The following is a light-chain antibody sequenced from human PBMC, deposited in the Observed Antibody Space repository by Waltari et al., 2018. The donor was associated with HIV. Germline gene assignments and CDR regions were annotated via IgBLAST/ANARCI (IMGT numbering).Light chain of an antibody. CDR2: GNN. Sequence: QSVLTQPPSLSGAPGQRVTISCTGSKSNIGAGYAVHWYQQVPGTAPKLLIYGNNKRPSGVPERCSGAKSGTSASLAITGLQAEDEADYYCQSWDESLSGYVFGTGSKVTVL. CDR3: QSWDESLSGYV. J-gene: IGLJ1*01. CDR1: KSNIGAGYA. V-gene: IGLV1-40*01.